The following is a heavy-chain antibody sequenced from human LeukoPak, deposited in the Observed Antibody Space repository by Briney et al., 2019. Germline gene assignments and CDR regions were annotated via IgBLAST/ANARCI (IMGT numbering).Heavy chain of an antibody. Sequence: PSETLSLTCTVSGGSISSYYWSWIRQPPGKGLEWIGYIYYSGSTYYNPSLKSRVTISVDRSKNQFSLKLSSVTAADTAVYYCARDSVESGYDSWWFDPWGQGTLVTVSS. CDR2: IYYSGST. V-gene: IGHV4-59*12. J-gene: IGHJ5*02. D-gene: IGHD5-12*01. CDR3: ARDSVESGYDSWWFDP. CDR1: GGSISSYY.